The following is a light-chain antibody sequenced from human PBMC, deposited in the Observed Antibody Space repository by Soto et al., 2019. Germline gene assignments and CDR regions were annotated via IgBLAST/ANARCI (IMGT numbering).Light chain of an antibody. CDR2: GAA. Sequence: EIVMTQSPATLSVSPGEGAALSCRASQSVRSSLAWYQQIPGQAPRLLIYGAATRATGIPARFSGSGSGTEFNLTISSLQSEDFAVYYCQQYNEWPRTFGQGTKVDVK. CDR1: QSVRSS. V-gene: IGKV3-15*01. CDR3: QQYNEWPRT. J-gene: IGKJ1*01.